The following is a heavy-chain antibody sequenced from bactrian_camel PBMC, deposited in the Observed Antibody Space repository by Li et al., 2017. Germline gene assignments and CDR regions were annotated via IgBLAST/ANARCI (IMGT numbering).Heavy chain of an antibody. J-gene: IGHJ4*01. V-gene: IGHV3S42*01. Sequence: VQLVESGGDLVQPGGSLKLSCSTSGFTFSSYAMNWVRQAPGKGLEWVSCISAGGGSTTYADSVKGRFAISRDNAKNTLYLQLNSLKTEDTAIYYCKTFATSSSGHCYSSWGQGTQVTVS. D-gene: IGHD2*01. CDR1: GFTFSSYA. CDR3: KTFATSSSGHCYSS. CDR2: ISAGGGST.